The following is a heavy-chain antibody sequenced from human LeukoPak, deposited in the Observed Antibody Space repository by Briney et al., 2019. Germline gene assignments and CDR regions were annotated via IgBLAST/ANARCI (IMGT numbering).Heavy chain of an antibody. CDR1: GYTFTNYY. CDR3: ARDLPRGPANY. Sequence: ASVKVSCKASGYTFTNYYLHWVRQGPRQGLEWMGIINPKDGSTSYGQKFQGRVTMTRDTSTSTVYMDVSSLRSEDTAVYYCARDLPRGPANYWGQGTLVTVSS. V-gene: IGHV1-46*01. D-gene: IGHD2-2*01. J-gene: IGHJ4*02. CDR2: INPKDGST.